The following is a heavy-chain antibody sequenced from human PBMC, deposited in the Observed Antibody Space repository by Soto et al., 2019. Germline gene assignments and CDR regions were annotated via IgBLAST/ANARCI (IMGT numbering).Heavy chain of an antibody. V-gene: IGHV1-69*06. Sequence: QVQLVQSGAEVKKPGSSVKVSCKASGGSFISYALGWVRQAPGHGLEWMGGIVPILGSTKYSHKFRGRLTITADKSTSTTYMELSSLKSEDTAMYYCARPGGSGWSDGFDVWGQGTMLAVSS. D-gene: IGHD6-19*01. CDR1: GGSFISYA. J-gene: IGHJ3*01. CDR2: IVPILGST. CDR3: ARPGGSGWSDGFDV.